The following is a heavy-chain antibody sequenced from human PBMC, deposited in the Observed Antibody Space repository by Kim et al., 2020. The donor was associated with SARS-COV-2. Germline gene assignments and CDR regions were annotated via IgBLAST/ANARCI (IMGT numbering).Heavy chain of an antibody. D-gene: IGHD2-21*02. V-gene: IGHV1-46*01. J-gene: IGHJ3*02. CDR2: INPSGGST. CDR3: ARETANDAFDI. Sequence: ASVKVSCKASGYTFTNYYMHWVRQAPGQGLEWMGIINPSGGSTTYAQKFQGRVTMTRDTSTSTVYMELSSLRSEDTAVYYCARETANDAFDIWGQGTMVTVSS. CDR1: GYTFTNYY.